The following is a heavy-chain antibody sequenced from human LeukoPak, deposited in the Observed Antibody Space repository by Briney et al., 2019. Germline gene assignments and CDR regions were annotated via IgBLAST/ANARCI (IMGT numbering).Heavy chain of an antibody. CDR1: GGSISRYY. CDR3: ARRWAGLFDP. V-gene: IGHV4-4*09. J-gene: IGHJ5*02. Sequence: PSETLSLTCTVSGGSISRYYWSWIRQPPGKGLEWIGYIYTSGSTNYNPSLKSRVTISVDTSKNQFSLKLGSVTAADTAVYYCARRWAGLFDPWGQGTLVTVSS. CDR2: IYTSGST. D-gene: IGHD5-24*01.